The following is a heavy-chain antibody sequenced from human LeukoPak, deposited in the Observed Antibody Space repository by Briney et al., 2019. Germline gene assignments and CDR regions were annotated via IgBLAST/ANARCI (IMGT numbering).Heavy chain of an antibody. J-gene: IGHJ1*01. CDR1: GGSISSSDYY. CDR2: INYSGIT. V-gene: IGHV4-39*02. D-gene: IGHD3-22*01. CDR3: ARGNYYDSSGYYLAEYFQH. Sequence: SETLSLTCTVSGGSISSSDYYWGWIRQSPGKGLEWIGRINYSGITYHNLSLKSRVTISVDTSKNHFSLKLSSVTAADTAVYYCARGNYYDSSGYYLAEYFQHWGQGTLVTASS.